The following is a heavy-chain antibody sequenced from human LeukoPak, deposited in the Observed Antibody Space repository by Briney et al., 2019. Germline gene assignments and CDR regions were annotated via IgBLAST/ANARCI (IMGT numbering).Heavy chain of an antibody. CDR3: AREDARQPPRRSEF. Sequence: PGGSLRLSCAASGFTFSSYEMNWVRQAPGRGLEWVSYISGSGVTMYYADSVKGRFTISRDDAKNSLYLQMNSLRAEDTAVYYCAREDARQPPRRSEFWGQGTLVTVS. V-gene: IGHV3-48*03. D-gene: IGHD6-6*01. CDR1: GFTFSSYE. J-gene: IGHJ4*02. CDR2: ISGSGVTM.